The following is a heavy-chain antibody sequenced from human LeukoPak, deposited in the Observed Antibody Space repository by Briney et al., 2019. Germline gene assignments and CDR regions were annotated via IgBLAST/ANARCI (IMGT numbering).Heavy chain of an antibody. CDR2: IYPGDSET. J-gene: IGHJ5*02. Sequence: GESLKISWKGSGYSFTYYWIGWVRQIPEKGLEWMWIIYPGDSETRYSTSFQGQVTISADKSITTYYVQWSSLKASGTAMYYCARSISSSSREGRWFDPWGQGTLVTVSS. D-gene: IGHD6-6*01. CDR3: ARSISSSSREGRWFDP. CDR1: GYSFTYYW. V-gene: IGHV5-51*01.